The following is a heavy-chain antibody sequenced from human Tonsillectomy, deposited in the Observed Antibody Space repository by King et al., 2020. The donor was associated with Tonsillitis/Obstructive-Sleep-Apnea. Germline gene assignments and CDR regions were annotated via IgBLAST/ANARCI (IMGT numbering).Heavy chain of an antibody. D-gene: IGHD2-2*02. V-gene: IGHV4-59*13. Sequence: VQLQESGPGLVKPSETLSLTCTVSGGSISNYYWSWIRQPPGKGLEWIGYIYYSGSTNYNPSLKSRVTISVDTSKNQFSLNLNSVTAADTDVYFCAREGCRGISCYKTGFDVFDIWGQGTMVTVSS. J-gene: IGHJ3*02. CDR3: AREGCRGISCYKTGFDVFDI. CDR2: IYYSGST. CDR1: GGSISNYY.